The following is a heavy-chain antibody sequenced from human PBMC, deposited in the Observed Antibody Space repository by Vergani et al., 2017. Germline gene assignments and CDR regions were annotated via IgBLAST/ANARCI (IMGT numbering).Heavy chain of an antibody. D-gene: IGHD3-16*02. J-gene: IGHJ2*01. CDR1: GGSISSGGYY. V-gene: IGHV4-31*03. CDR3: ARKGLIAGVIPYWNFYL. CDR2: IYYSGST. Sequence: QVQLQESGPGLVKPSQTLSLTCTVSGGSISSGGYYWSWIRQHPGKGLEWIGYIYYSGSTYYNPSLKSRVTITVDTSKNQFSLKLSSVTAADTAVYYCARKGLIAGVIPYWNFYLWGRGTLVTVSS.